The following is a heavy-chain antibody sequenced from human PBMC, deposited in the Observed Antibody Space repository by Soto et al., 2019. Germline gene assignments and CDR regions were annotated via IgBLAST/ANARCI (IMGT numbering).Heavy chain of an antibody. Sequence: SETLSLTCTVSGDSINTYYWSWIRQPPGKGLEWIGHIYRSGTTRYNPSVESRVTISVDTSKNQLSLELSSVTAADTAVYYCARVQMATIYFDYWGQGILV. J-gene: IGHJ4*02. CDR1: GDSINTYY. V-gene: IGHV4-59*01. D-gene: IGHD5-12*01. CDR3: ARVQMATIYFDY. CDR2: IYRSGTT.